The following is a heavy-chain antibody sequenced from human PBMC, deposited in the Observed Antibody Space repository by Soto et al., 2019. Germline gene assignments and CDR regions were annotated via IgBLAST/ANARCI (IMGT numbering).Heavy chain of an antibody. V-gene: IGHV1-46*03. CDR2: INPSADST. CDR3: ARDLEDPFDY. J-gene: IGHJ4*02. CDR1: GYSFTSYY. Sequence: QVQLVQSGAEVKKPGASVMLSCKASGYSFTSYYIHWVRQAPGQGLEWMGIINPSADSTRYAQKFQGRVTMTRDTSTSTVYMELRSLRSEDTAVYYCARDLEDPFDYWGQGTLVTVSS.